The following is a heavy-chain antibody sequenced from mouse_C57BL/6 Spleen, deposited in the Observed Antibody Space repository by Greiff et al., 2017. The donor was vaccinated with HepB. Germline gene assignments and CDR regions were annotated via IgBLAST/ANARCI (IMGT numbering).Heavy chain of an antibody. CDR3: ARSRITTVVTSFDY. CDR1: GYALSSSW. J-gene: IGHJ2*01. D-gene: IGHD1-1*01. V-gene: IGHV1-82*01. Sequence: QVQLQQSGPELVKPGASVKISCKASGYALSSSWMNWVKQRPGKGLEWIGRIYPGDGDTNYNGKFKGKATLTADKSSSTAYMQLSSLTSEDSAVYFCARSRITTVVTSFDYWGQGTTLTVSS. CDR2: IYPGDGDT.